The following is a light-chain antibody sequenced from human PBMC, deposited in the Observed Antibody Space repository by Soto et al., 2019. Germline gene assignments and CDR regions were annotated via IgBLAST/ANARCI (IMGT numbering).Light chain of an antibody. V-gene: IGLV2-8*01. Sequence: QSALTQPPSASGSPGQSVTISCTGTINDVGGYNYVSWYQHYPGEAPKLMIYEVVKRPSGVPDRFSGSKSGNTASLTVSGLQAEAEADYYCCSYAGHTNVLFGGGTKLTVL. CDR2: EVV. CDR1: INDVGGYNY. CDR3: CSYAGHTNVL. J-gene: IGLJ2*01.